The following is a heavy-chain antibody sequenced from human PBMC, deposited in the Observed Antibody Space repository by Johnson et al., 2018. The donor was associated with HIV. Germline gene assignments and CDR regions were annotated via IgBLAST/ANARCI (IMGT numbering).Heavy chain of an antibody. D-gene: IGHD1-1*01. CDR2: IRYDGSNK. V-gene: IGHV3-30*02. CDR1: GFIFSNYG. J-gene: IGHJ3*02. CDR3: ARSRNYACDI. Sequence: QVQLVESGGGVVQPGGSLRLSCAASGFIFSNYGMHWVRQAPGKGLEWVAFIRYDGSNKYYADSVKGRFTISRDNSKNTLYLQMNSLRAEDTAVYYCARSRNYACDIWGQGTMVTVSS.